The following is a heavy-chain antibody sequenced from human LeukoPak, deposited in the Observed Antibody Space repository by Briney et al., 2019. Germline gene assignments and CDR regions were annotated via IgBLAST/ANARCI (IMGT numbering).Heavy chain of an antibody. CDR2: IYYSGST. CDR1: GGSISGYY. Sequence: SETLSLTCTVSGGSISGYYWGWIRQPPGKGLEWIGYIYYSGSTNYNPSLKSRVTISVDTSKNQFSLKLNSVTPADTAVYYCARVFHMDGWGKGTTVTVSS. J-gene: IGHJ6*03. CDR3: ARVFHMDG. V-gene: IGHV4-59*01.